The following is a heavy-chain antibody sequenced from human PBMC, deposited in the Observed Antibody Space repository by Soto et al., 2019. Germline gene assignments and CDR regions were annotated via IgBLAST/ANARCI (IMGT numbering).Heavy chain of an antibody. CDR3: AHRVNYDYVWGREYYFDY. J-gene: IGHJ4*02. D-gene: IGHD3-16*01. V-gene: IGHV2-5*02. CDR2: IYWDDDK. CDR1: GFSLSTSGVG. Sequence: QITLKESGPPLVKPTQTLTLTCTFSGFSLSTSGVGVGWIRQPPGKALEWLALIYWDDDKRYSPSLKSRLTITKDTSKNQVVLTMTNMDPVDTATYYCAHRVNYDYVWGREYYFDYWGQGTLVTVSS.